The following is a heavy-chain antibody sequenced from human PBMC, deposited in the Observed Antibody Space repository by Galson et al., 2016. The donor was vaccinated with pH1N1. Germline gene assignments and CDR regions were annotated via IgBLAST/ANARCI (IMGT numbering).Heavy chain of an antibody. CDR3: ARAPYSNYHYYYFDF. CDR2: IKPTGGDT. D-gene: IGHD4-11*01. CDR1: GYSFTDYY. Sequence: SVKVSCKASGYSFTDYYVHWIRQAPGQGLEWMAIIKPTGGDTTYAQNFQGRVFVTRDPSTSTVYMEVTSLRSEDTAVYYCARAPYSNYHYYYFDFWGQGTLVTVSS. J-gene: IGHJ4*02. V-gene: IGHV1-46*01.